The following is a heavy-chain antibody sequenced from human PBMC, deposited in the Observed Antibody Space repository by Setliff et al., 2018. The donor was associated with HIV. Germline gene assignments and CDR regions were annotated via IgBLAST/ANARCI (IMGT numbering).Heavy chain of an antibody. V-gene: IGHV7-4-1*02. Sequence: ASVKVSCKASGYNFTNYGINWVRQAPGQGLEWMGWINTNTGNPTYAQGFTGRFVFSLDTSVSTAYLQISSLKAEDTAVYYCARDESDSLYYKDYYYMDVWGKGTTVTVSS. CDR3: ARDESDSLYYKDYYYMDV. CDR1: GYNFTNYG. CDR2: INTNTGNP. D-gene: IGHD3-10*01. J-gene: IGHJ6*03.